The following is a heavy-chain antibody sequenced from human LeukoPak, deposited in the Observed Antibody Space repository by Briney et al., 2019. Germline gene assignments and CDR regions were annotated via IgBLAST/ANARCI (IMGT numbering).Heavy chain of an antibody. V-gene: IGHV3-33*06. J-gene: IGHJ4*02. D-gene: IGHD5/OR15-5a*01. Sequence: GGSLRLSCAASGFSFSSYGMHWVRQAPGKGLEWVAVIWYDGNNKKYAESVKSRFTISRDNPKNTLYLQMDSLRADDTAVYYCANSVHWGQGTLVTVSS. CDR2: IWYDGNNK. CDR3: ANSVH. CDR1: GFSFSSYG.